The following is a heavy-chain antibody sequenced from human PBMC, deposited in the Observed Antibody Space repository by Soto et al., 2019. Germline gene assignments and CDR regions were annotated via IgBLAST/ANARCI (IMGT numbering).Heavy chain of an antibody. D-gene: IGHD1-1*01. CDR1: GGSISSGGYS. CDR2: IYHSGSP. CDR3: ARHDNMTLGSQSLDS. V-gene: IGHV4-30-2*01. J-gene: IGHJ4*02. Sequence: PSETLSLTCAVSGGSISSGGYSWTWVRQTPGKGLEWIGEIYHSGSPYYSPSLRGRATTSVDRTKNLFSLKLSSVTAADTALYFCARHDNMTLGSQSLDSWGPGTLVTVSS.